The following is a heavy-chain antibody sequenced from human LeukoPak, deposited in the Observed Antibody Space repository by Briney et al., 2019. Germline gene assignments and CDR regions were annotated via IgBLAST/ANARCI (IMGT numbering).Heavy chain of an antibody. CDR3: ARHDGGHSCFDF. D-gene: IGHD3-10*01. Sequence: GEALKISCKGSGYSFTNNWIGWVRQLPGKGLEWMGVIHPDDSDTRYSPSFQGQVTISADKSINTAYLQWNSLKASDTALYYCARHDGGHSCFDFWGQGTLVTVSS. V-gene: IGHV5-51*01. CDR1: GYSFTNNW. J-gene: IGHJ4*02. CDR2: IHPDDSDT.